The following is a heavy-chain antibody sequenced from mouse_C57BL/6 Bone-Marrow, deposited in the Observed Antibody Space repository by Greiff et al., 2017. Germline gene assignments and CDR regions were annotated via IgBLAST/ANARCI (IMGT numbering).Heavy chain of an antibody. CDR2: ISGGGGNT. V-gene: IGHV5-9*01. CDR1: GFTFSSYT. Sequence: EVQLVESGGGLVKPGGSLKLSCAASGFTFSSYTMSWVRQTPEKRLEWVATISGGGGNTYYPDSVKGRFTISRDNAKNTLYLQMSSLRSEDTALYYCARIDTFYGSSWGYFDVWGTGTTVTVSS. D-gene: IGHD1-1*01. CDR3: ARIDTFYGSSWGYFDV. J-gene: IGHJ1*03.